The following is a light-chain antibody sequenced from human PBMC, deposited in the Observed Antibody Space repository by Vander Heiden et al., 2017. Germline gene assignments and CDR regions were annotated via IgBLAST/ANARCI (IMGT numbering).Light chain of an antibody. CDR3: QQYGSSLLS. CDR1: DTIFNNH. CDR2: GAS. V-gene: IGKV3-20*01. Sequence: EIVLTQSPGSLSLSPGERATLSCRSRDTIFNNHLAWYPQKSGQAPRLLIFGASTRTTGNPARFSGGGSGTDSTLTISELEPEDSAVYHCQQYGSSLLSFGGGT. J-gene: IGKJ4*01.